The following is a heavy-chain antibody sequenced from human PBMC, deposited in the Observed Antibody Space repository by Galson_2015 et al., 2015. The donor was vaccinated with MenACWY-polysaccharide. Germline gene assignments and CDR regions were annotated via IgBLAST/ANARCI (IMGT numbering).Heavy chain of an antibody. CDR2: ISSSSSTI. Sequence: SLRLSCAASGFTFSSYSMKWVRQAPGKGLEWISYISSSSSTIYYADSVKSRFTIARDNAKNSLYLQMNSLRVEDTAVYYCVRVWGVTYWGQGTLVTVSS. V-gene: IGHV3-48*01. CDR3: VRVWGVTY. D-gene: IGHD1-20*01. J-gene: IGHJ4*02. CDR1: GFTFSSYS.